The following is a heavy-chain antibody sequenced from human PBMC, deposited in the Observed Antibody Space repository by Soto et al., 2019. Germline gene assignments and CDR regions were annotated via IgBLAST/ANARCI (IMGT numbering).Heavy chain of an antibody. CDR1: GYSFTRYW. CDR3: ARPYSTGWNDAFDI. Sequence: HGESLKISCKGSGYSFTRYWIAWVRQMPGKGLEWMGTIYPGDSHTIYSPSFQGQVSISVDKSISIVYLQWSTLKASDTAIYYCARPYSTGWNDAFDIWGQGTMVTVSS. V-gene: IGHV5-51*01. D-gene: IGHD6-19*01. CDR2: IYPGDSHT. J-gene: IGHJ3*02.